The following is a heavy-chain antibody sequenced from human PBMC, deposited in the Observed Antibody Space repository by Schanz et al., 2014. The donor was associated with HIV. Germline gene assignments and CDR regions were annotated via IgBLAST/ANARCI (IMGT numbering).Heavy chain of an antibody. J-gene: IGHJ4*02. CDR2: ISGSGGDT. CDR1: GFTFSSYA. CDR3: AKASVTDYCDY. D-gene: IGHD4-17*01. V-gene: IGHV3-23*01. Sequence: EEQLLQSGGGLVQPGGSMRLFCEASGFTFSSYAMNWVRQAPGKGLEWVSGISGSGGDTYYADSVKGRFTISRDNSKNTLYLQMNNLRAEDTAVYFCAKASVTDYCDYWGQGTLVTVSS.